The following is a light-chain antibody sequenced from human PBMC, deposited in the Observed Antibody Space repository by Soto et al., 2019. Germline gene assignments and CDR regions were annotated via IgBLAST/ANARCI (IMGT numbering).Light chain of an antibody. V-gene: IGLV4-69*01. Sequence: QLVLTQSPSASASLGASVKLTCTLSGGHNNYAIAWHQQQPEKGPRYLMKLNSDGSHSKGDGIPDRFSGSSSGAERHLTISSLQSEDEADYYCQTWGTAIHDVVFGGGTKLTVL. CDR2: LNSDGSH. J-gene: IGLJ2*01. CDR1: GGHNNYA. CDR3: QTWGTAIHDVV.